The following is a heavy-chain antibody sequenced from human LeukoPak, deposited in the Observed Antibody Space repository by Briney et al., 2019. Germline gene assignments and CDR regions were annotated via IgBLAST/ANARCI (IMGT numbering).Heavy chain of an antibody. CDR3: ASSRDGYNWRDFDY. V-gene: IGHV3-48*03. Sequence: GGSLRLSCAASGFTFSSYEMNWVRQAPGKGREWVSYISSSGSTIYYADSVKGRFTISRDNAKNSLYLKMNSLRAEDTAVYYCASSRDGYNWRDFDYWGQGTLVTVSS. CDR1: GFTFSSYE. J-gene: IGHJ4*02. CDR2: ISSSGSTI. D-gene: IGHD5-24*01.